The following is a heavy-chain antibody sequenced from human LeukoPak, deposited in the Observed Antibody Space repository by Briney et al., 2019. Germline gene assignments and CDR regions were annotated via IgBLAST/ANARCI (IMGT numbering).Heavy chain of an antibody. Sequence: ASVKVSCKASGSTFTRYYIHWVRQAPGQGLDWMGMINPSSGSTRFAQMFQDRVTMTRDTSTSAVYMELSSLTSEDTAMYYCARTYSSSWSYCDSWGQGTLVTVSS. CDR3: ARTYSSSWSYCDS. J-gene: IGHJ4*02. V-gene: IGHV1-46*01. D-gene: IGHD6-13*01. CDR1: GSTFTRYY. CDR2: INPSSGST.